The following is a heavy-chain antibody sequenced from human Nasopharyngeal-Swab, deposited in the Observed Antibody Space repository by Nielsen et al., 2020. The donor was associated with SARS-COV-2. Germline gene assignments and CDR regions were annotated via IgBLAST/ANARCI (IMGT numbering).Heavy chain of an antibody. Sequence: ASVKVSCRASGYTFTSYDINWVRQATGQGLEWMGWMNPNSGNTGYSQKFQGRVTITRDTSASTAYMELSSLRSEDTAVYYCARRMSYYYGMDVWGQGTTVTVSS. CDR3: ARRMSYYYGMDV. V-gene: IGHV1-8*01. CDR2: MNPNSGNT. CDR1: GYTFTSYD. D-gene: IGHD2/OR15-2a*01. J-gene: IGHJ6*02.